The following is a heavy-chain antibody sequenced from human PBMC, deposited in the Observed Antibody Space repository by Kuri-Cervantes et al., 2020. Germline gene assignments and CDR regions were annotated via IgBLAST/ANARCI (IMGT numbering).Heavy chain of an antibody. D-gene: IGHD2-15*01. Sequence: GESLKISCAASRFTFNSYAMTWVRQAPGKGLEWVSAISGSGVSSFYADSVKGRFTISRDNSKNTLYLQMNSLRAEDTAVYYCETSGGSPYGGYWGQGTLVTVSS. CDR3: ETSGGSPYGGY. CDR1: RFTFNSYA. V-gene: IGHV3-23*01. CDR2: ISGSGVSS. J-gene: IGHJ4*02.